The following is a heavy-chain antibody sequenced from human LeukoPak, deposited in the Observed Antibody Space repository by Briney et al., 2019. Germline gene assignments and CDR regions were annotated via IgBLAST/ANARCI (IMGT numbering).Heavy chain of an antibody. CDR2: INQDGSEK. D-gene: IGHD3-10*01. J-gene: IGHJ4*02. CDR1: GFPFSSHW. V-gene: IGHV3-7*05. Sequence: GGSLRLSCAASGFPFSSHWMSWVRQAPGKGLEWVANINQDGSEKYYVDSVKGRFSISRDNAKNSLYLQMDSLRAEDTAVYYCARSNREFASGSGDFWGQGTLVTVSS. CDR3: ARSNREFASGSGDF.